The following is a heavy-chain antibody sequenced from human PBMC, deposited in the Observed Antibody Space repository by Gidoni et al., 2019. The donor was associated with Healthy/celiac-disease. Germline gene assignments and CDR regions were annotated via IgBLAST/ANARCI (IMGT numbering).Heavy chain of an antibody. CDR3: ARVLVATEEWYYYYGMDV. J-gene: IGHJ6*02. V-gene: IGHV3-74*01. CDR2: INSDGSST. Sequence: VSRINSDGSSTSYADSVKGRFTISRDNAKNTLYLQMNSLRAEDTAVYYCARVLVATEEWYYYYGMDVWGQGTTVTVSS. D-gene: IGHD5-12*01.